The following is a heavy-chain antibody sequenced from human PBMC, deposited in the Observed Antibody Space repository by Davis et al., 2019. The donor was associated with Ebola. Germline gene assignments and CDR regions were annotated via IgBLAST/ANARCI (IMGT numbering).Heavy chain of an antibody. J-gene: IGHJ4*02. Sequence: LRLSCAVSGGSLNSDIYSWTWIRQPPGKALEWIGNIYHSGSTYYNPSLKSRVTMSVDRSKNQFSLKLSSVAAADTAVYYCARTIQTNYFDLWGQGTLVTVSS. D-gene: IGHD5-18*01. CDR3: ARTIQTNYFDL. CDR1: GGSLNSDIYS. CDR2: IYHSGST. V-gene: IGHV4-30-2*01.